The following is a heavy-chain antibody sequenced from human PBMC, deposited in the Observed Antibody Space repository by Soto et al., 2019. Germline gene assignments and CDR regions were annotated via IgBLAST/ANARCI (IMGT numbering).Heavy chain of an antibody. Sequence: PSETLSLTCTVSGGSLSSYYFIWIRQSAGKGLEWIGRIDTSGTTNYNPSLKSRVTMSVDASKNHFSLNLSSVTAADTAVYYGASGPRGYVYYHGMEGWGQGTTGSVSS. J-gene: IGHJ6*02. V-gene: IGHV4-4*07. D-gene: IGHD3-10*01. CDR1: GGSLSSYY. CDR3: ASGPRGYVYYHGMEG. CDR2: IDTSGTT.